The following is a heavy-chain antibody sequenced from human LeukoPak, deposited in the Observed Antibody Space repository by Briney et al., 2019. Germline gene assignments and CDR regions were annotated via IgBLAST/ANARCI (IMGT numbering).Heavy chain of an antibody. Sequence: SETLSLTCAVYGGSFSGYYWSWIRQPPGKGLEWIGEINHSGSTNYNPSLKSRVTISVDTSKNQFSLKLSSVTAADTAVYYCARPTYDSSGYYPLYFDYWGQGTLVTVSS. J-gene: IGHJ4*02. CDR2: INHSGST. D-gene: IGHD3-22*01. CDR1: GGSFSGYY. V-gene: IGHV4-34*01. CDR3: ARPTYDSSGYYPLYFDY.